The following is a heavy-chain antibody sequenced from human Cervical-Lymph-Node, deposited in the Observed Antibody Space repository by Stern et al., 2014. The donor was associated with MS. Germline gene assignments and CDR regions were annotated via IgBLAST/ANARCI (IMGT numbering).Heavy chain of an antibody. D-gene: IGHD1-26*01. J-gene: IGHJ4*02. CDR3: ARTRVGRAHYFDS. Sequence: QVTLKESGPALVKPTQTLTVTCTFSGFSLSTSGMSVSWIRQPPGNALEWLALIDWYDDKYYSTSLKTRLTTVKATSKHQVVLTMTDMDAVDTATYYCARTRVGRAHYFDSWGQGTLVTVSS. V-gene: IGHV2-70*01. CDR1: GFSLSTSGMS. CDR2: IDWYDDK.